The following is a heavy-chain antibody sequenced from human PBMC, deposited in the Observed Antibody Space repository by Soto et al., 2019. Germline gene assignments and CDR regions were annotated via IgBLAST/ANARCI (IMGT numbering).Heavy chain of an antibody. CDR2: IYYSGST. CDR1: GGSISSSSFH. CDR3: ARGERAAGTDWWFDP. Sequence: QLQLQESGPGLVKPSETLSLTCTVSGGSISSSSFHWGWIRQPPGKGLEWIGSIYYSGSTYYSPSLTRRDPISVDTSKNQFSLKLSSVTAADAAVYYCARGERAAGTDWWFDPWGQGTLVTVSS. D-gene: IGHD6-13*01. J-gene: IGHJ5*02. V-gene: IGHV4-39*01.